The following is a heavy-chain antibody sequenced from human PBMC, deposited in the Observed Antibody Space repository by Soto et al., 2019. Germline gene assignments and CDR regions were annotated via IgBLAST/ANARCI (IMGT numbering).Heavy chain of an antibody. CDR1: GGSVSSVSYY. Sequence: SETLSLTCTVSGGSVSSVSYYWSWIRQPPGKGLEWIGYIYYSGSTNYNPSLKSRVTMSVDTSKNQFSLKLSSVTAADTAVYYCASQGADCSGGSCYFIDYWGQGTLVTVSS. V-gene: IGHV4-61*01. D-gene: IGHD2-15*01. J-gene: IGHJ4*02. CDR3: ASQGADCSGGSCYFIDY. CDR2: IYYSGST.